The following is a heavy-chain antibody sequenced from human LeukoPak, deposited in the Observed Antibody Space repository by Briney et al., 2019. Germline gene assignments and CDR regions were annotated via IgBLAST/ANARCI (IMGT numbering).Heavy chain of an antibody. Sequence: GGSPRHSRAASGFTFSDYDMSWIRQAPGKGLEWVSYIGSSSSYTNYADSVKGRFTISRDNAKNSLYLQMNSLRAEDTAVYYCARKADYFDYWGQGTRVTVSS. CDR3: ARKADYFDY. CDR2: IGSSSSYT. J-gene: IGHJ4*02. CDR1: GFTFSDYD. V-gene: IGHV3-11*06. D-gene: IGHD2-15*01.